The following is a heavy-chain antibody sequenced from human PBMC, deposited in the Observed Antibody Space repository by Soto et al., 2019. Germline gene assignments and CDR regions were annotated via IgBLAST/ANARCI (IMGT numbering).Heavy chain of an antibody. J-gene: IGHJ4*02. D-gene: IGHD3-10*01. CDR3: AREYYYGSGPWY. CDR2: ISAYNGNT. V-gene: IGHV1-18*01. CDR1: GYTFTSYG. Sequence: ASVKVSCKASGYTFTSYGISWVRQAPGQGLEWMGWISAYNGNTYYAQNLQGRVTMATDTSTSTAYMELRSLRSDDTAVYDCAREYYYGSGPWYWGQGTLVPVSS.